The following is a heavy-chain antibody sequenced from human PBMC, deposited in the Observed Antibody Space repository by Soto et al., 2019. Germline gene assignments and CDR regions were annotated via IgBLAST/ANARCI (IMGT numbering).Heavy chain of an antibody. D-gene: IGHD6-6*01. CDR2: TYYSSRWYN. J-gene: IGHJ5*02. CDR1: GDSVSSNSAA. Sequence: QVQLQQSGPGLVKPSQTLSLTCAISGDSVSSNSAAWNWIRQSPSRGLEWLGRTYYSSRWYNDYAVSVKSRITIHPDPSKNQFSLQLNSVTPEDTAVYYCAVEYIASSGWFDPWGQGTLVTVSS. CDR3: AVEYIASSGWFDP. V-gene: IGHV6-1*01.